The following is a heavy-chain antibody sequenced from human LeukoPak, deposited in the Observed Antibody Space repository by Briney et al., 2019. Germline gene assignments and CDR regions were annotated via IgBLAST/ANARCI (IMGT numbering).Heavy chain of an antibody. CDR1: GYTSTGYY. D-gene: IGHD2-2*01. CDR2: INPNSGGT. CDR3: AREDRYCSSTSCPYYYYYMDV. J-gene: IGHJ6*03. Sequence: ASVKVSCKASGYTSTGYYMHWVRQAPGQGLEWMGWINPNSGGTNYAQKFQGRVTMTRDTSISTAYMELSRLRSDDTAVYYCAREDRYCSSTSCPYYYYYMDVWGKGTTVTVSS. V-gene: IGHV1-2*02.